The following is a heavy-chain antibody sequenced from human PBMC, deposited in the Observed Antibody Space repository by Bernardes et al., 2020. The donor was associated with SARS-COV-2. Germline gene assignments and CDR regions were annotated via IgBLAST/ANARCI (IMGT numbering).Heavy chain of an antibody. J-gene: IGHJ4*02. V-gene: IGHV3-23*01. D-gene: IGHD6-13*01. CDR2: ISGSVGST. CDR3: AKDSSSWYSAFGVDY. Sequence: SLCLFCSASGFPFSSYAISLVRQSPGKGLEWVSAISGSVGSTYYADSVTGRFTISRDNSKNTLYLQMNSLRAEDTAVYYCAKDSSSWYSAFGVDYWGQGTLVTVSS. CDR1: GFPFSSYA.